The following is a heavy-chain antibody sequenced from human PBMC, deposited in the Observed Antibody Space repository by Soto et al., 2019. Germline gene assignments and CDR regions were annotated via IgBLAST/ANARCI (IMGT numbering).Heavy chain of an antibody. CDR3: AAGAPDYYYYGMDV. J-gene: IGHJ6*02. CDR2: INPNSGGT. V-gene: IGHV1-2*02. D-gene: IGHD3-10*01. Sequence: ASVKVSCKASGYTFTGYYMHWVRQAPGQGLEWMGWINPNSGGTNYAQKFQGRVTMTRDTSISTAYMELSRLRSDDTAVYYCAAGAPDYYYYGMDVWGQGTTVTVSS. CDR1: GYTFTGYY.